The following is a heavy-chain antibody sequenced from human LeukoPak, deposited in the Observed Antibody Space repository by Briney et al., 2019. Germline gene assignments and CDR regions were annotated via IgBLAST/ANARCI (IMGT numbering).Heavy chain of an antibody. Sequence: GASLQISCKGSGSSFTSYWIGWVRQLPGKGLEWMGIIYPGDSDTRYSPSFQGQVTISADKSISTAYLQWSSLKASDTAMYYCARHGDAVADPWGGWFDPWGQGTLVTVSS. J-gene: IGHJ5*02. CDR1: GSSFTSYW. CDR2: IYPGDSDT. CDR3: ARHGDAVADPWGGWFDP. D-gene: IGHD6-19*01. V-gene: IGHV5-51*01.